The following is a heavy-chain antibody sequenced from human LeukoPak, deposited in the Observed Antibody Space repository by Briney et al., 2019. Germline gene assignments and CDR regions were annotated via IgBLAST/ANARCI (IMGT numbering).Heavy chain of an antibody. D-gene: IGHD3-10*01. CDR3: ARAELLWSPGIYY. Sequence: KPSETPSLTRTVSLDSTTSNFLGWVPQPPGKGLGVIGEIHRSGSPNYNPSLQSRVTISIDRSRNQIALELSSVTAADTAVYYCARAELLWSPGIYYWGQGTLVTVSS. J-gene: IGHJ4*02. CDR1: LDSTTSNF. CDR2: IHRSGSP. V-gene: IGHV4-4*02.